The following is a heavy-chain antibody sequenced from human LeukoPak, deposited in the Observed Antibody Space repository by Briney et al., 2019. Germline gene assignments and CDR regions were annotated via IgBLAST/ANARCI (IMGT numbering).Heavy chain of an antibody. CDR2: INHSGST. CDR1: GGSFSGYY. D-gene: IGHD3-22*01. Sequence: SETLSLTCAVYGGSFSGYYWSWIRQPPGKGLEWIGEINHSGSTNYNPSLKSRVTMSVDTSKNQFSLKLSSVTAADTAVYYCARDLPNYYDSSGYNWFDPWGQGTLVTVSS. J-gene: IGHJ5*02. CDR3: ARDLPNYYDSSGYNWFDP. V-gene: IGHV4-34*01.